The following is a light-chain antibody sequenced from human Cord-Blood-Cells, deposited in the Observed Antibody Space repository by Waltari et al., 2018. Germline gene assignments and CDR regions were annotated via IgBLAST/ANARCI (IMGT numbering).Light chain of an antibody. CDR3: QQSYSTPYR. Sequence: DIQMTQSPSSLSASVGDRVTITCRASQSISSYLNRYQQKPGKAPKLLIYAASSLQSGVPSRFSGSGSETDFTLTISSLQPEDFATYYCQQSYSTPYRFGQGTKLEIK. CDR2: AAS. V-gene: IGKV1-39*01. CDR1: QSISSY. J-gene: IGKJ2*03.